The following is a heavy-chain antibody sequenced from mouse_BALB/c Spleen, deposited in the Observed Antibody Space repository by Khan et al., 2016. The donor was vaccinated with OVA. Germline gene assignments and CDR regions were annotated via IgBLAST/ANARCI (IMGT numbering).Heavy chain of an antibody. J-gene: IGHJ3*01. CDR1: GFSLTSYG. CDR3: ARNYDYDEGLAY. CDR2: IWSGGST. V-gene: IGHV2-2*02. Sequence: QVQLKQSGPGLVQPSQSLSITCTVSGFSLTSYGIHWVRQSPGKGLEWLGVIWSGGSTDYSAAFISRLSIIKDNSKCQVFFKMNSLQANDAAIYYCARNYDYDEGLAYWGQGTLVTVSA. D-gene: IGHD2-4*01.